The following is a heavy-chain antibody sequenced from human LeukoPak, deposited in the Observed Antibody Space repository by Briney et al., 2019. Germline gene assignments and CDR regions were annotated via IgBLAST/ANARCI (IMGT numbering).Heavy chain of an antibody. D-gene: IGHD5-18*01. Sequence: PGGSLRLSCAASGFTFSSYAMSWVRQAPGKGLEWVSTISDRDGSTYYVGAVKGRFTISRDNSKNTLYLQMNSLRAADTAVYYCARDVSDVDTTMAVYYYYGIDVWGQGTTVTVSS. J-gene: IGHJ6*02. V-gene: IGHV3-23*01. CDR2: ISDRDGST. CDR1: GFTFSSYA. CDR3: ARDVSDVDTTMAVYYYYGIDV.